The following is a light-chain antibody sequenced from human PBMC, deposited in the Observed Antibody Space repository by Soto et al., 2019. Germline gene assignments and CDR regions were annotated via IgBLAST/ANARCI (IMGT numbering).Light chain of an antibody. Sequence: QSVLTQPASVSGSPGQSITFSCTGTSSDVGDNNFVSWYQQHPGKAPKLMIHEVSNRPSGVSNRFSGSKSGNTASLTISGLQAEDEADYYCSSYTSRSTLVFGGGTKLTVL. CDR2: EVS. J-gene: IGLJ2*01. V-gene: IGLV2-14*01. CDR3: SSYTSRSTLV. CDR1: SSDVGDNNF.